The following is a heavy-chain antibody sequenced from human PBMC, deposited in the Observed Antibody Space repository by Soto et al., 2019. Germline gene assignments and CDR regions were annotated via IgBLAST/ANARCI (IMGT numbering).Heavy chain of an antibody. D-gene: IGHD5-18*01. CDR2: IIPIFGTA. Sequence: GASVKVSCKASGGTFSSYAISWVRQAPGQGLEWMGGIIPIFGTANYAQKFQGRVTITADESTSTAYMELSSLRSEDTAVYYCARDLTKGIQTFDPWGQGTLVTVS. J-gene: IGHJ5*02. V-gene: IGHV1-69*13. CDR3: ARDLTKGIQTFDP. CDR1: GGTFSSYA.